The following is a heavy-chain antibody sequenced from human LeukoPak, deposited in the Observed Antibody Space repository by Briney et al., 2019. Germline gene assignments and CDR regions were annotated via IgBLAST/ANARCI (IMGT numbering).Heavy chain of an antibody. D-gene: IGHD2-2*01. Sequence: ASVKVSCKASGYTFTGHYMYWVRQAPGQGLEWMGWINPNSGDTKYAQKFQGRVTMTRDTSISTAHMDLNRLTSDDTAVYYCARRLTTSQDLNYWGQGTLVTVSS. CDR1: GYTFTGHY. CDR2: INPNSGDT. CDR3: ARRLTTSQDLNY. V-gene: IGHV1-2*02. J-gene: IGHJ4*02.